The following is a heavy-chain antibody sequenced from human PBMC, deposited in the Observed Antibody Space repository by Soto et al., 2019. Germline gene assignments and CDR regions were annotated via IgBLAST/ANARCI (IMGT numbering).Heavy chain of an antibody. D-gene: IGHD3-10*01. CDR1: GGSIRDYY. J-gene: IGHJ4*02. CDR3: ARDHWAPVGGSGRYYMLDC. Sequence: QMQLQESGPGLVKPSETLSLTCTVSGGSIRDYYWTWIRQPAGKGLEWIGRIYSSGDTFYNLSLNSRVIMSVDMTNNQFSLNLSSVTAADTAVYYSARDHWAPVGGSGRYYMLDCWGQGILVTVSP. CDR2: IYSSGDT. V-gene: IGHV4-4*07.